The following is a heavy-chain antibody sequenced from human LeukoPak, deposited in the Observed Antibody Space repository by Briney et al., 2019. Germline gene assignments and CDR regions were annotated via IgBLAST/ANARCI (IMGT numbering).Heavy chain of an antibody. CDR3: ARDYDYAFDY. D-gene: IGHD3-16*01. Sequence: GGSLRVSCGASGFXFSSYAINWVRQAPGKGLEWVSYIISSGSTIYYADSVKGRLTISRANAKTSLYLQMNSLRAEDTAVYYCARDYDYAFDYWGPGTLVTVSP. V-gene: IGHV3-48*03. CDR2: IISSGSTI. CDR1: GFXFSSYA. J-gene: IGHJ4*02.